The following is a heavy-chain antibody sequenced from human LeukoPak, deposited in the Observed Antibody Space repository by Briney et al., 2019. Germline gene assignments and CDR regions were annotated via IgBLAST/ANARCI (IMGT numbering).Heavy chain of an antibody. D-gene: IGHD3-3*01. CDR1: GGSISSGDYY. Sequence: SQTLPLTCTVSGGSISSGDYYWSWLRQPPGKGLEWIGYIYYSESTYYNPSLKSRVTISVDTSKNQCSLKLSSVTAADTAVYYCARDSITISGVVPTYYGMDVWGQGTTVTVSS. J-gene: IGHJ6*02. V-gene: IGHV4-30-4*01. CDR2: IYYSEST. CDR3: ARDSITISGVVPTYYGMDV.